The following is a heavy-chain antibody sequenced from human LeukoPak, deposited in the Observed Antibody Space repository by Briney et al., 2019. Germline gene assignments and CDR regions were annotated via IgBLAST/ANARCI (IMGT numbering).Heavy chain of an antibody. CDR1: GFTFSSYS. V-gene: IGHV3-15*01. CDR3: TTAGEYYYDSSGYG. D-gene: IGHD3-22*01. CDR2: IKSKTDGGTT. J-gene: IGHJ4*02. Sequence: GGSLRLSCAASGFTFSSYSMNWVRQAPGKGLEWVGRIKSKTDGGTTDYAAPVKGRFTISRDDSKNTLYLQMNSLKTEDTAVYYCTTAGEYYYDSSGYGWGQGTLVTVSS.